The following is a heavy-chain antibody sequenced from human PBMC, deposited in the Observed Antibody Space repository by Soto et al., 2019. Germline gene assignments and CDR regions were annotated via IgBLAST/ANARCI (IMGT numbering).Heavy chain of an antibody. CDR2: IWYDGSNN. CDR1: GFTFSSYG. CDR3: ARDRYGSGSYYFYYYYYYGMDV. V-gene: IGHV3-33*01. D-gene: IGHD3-10*01. J-gene: IGHJ6*02. Sequence: QVQLVESGGGVVQPGRSLRLSCAASGFTFSSYGMHWVRQAPGKGLEWVAVIWYDGSNNYYADSVKGRFTISRDNSKNTLYLQMNSLRAEDTAVYYCARDRYGSGSYYFYYYYYYGMDVWGQGTTVTVSS.